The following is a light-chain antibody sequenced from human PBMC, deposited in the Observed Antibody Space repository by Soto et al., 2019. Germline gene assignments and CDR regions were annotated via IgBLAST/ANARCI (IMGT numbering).Light chain of an antibody. V-gene: IGKV3-20*01. CDR2: GAS. CDR3: QLYGTSPGCT. CDR1: QSVGSYS. Sequence: IVLTPSPGTLSLSPGERATLSCRARQSVGSYSLAWYQQKPGQAPRLLIYGASSRATGIPDRFSGSGSGTDFTLTISRREPEDFAVYYCQLYGTSPGCTFGPGTKGDIK. J-gene: IGKJ3*01.